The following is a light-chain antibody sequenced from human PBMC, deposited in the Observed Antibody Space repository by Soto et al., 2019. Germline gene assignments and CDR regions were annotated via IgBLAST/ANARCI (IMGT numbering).Light chain of an antibody. CDR2: DAS. Sequence: EIVLTQPPATLSLSPGERATLTCRASQSVGSNLAWYQQKPGQAPRLLMYDASNRATGIPARFSGSGSGTDFTLTISSLEPEDFAVYYCQRRSNRVTFGQGTKVEIK. CDR3: QRRSNRVT. CDR1: QSVGSN. V-gene: IGKV3-11*01. J-gene: IGKJ1*01.